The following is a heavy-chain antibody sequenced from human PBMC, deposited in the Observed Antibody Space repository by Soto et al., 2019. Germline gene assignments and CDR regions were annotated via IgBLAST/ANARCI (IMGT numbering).Heavy chain of an antibody. CDR3: ARDMGYCSSTSCYIFDS. CDR2: ISSSGGYT. D-gene: IGHD2-2*02. V-gene: IGHV3-11*05. Sequence: GGSLRLSCAASGFTFSDYYMSWIRQAPGKGLEWVSHISSSGGYTNYADSVKGRFTTSRDNAKNSLYLQMNSLRAEDTAVYYCARDMGYCSSTSCYIFDSWGQGT. J-gene: IGHJ4*02. CDR1: GFTFSDYY.